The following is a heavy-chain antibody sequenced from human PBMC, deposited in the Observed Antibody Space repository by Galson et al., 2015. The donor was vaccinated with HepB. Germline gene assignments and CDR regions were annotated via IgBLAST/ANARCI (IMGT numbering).Heavy chain of an antibody. Sequence: SLRLSCAASGFTFSSYAMSWIRQAPGKGLEWVSYISTNGGYTKYADSVKGRFTISRDNAKNSLYLQMNSLRAEDTAVYYCGREGYYSDKQFVDYWGQGTLVTVSS. CDR1: GFTFSSYA. CDR2: ISTNGGYT. CDR3: GREGYYSDKQFVDY. V-gene: IGHV3-11*06. J-gene: IGHJ4*02. D-gene: IGHD4-17*01.